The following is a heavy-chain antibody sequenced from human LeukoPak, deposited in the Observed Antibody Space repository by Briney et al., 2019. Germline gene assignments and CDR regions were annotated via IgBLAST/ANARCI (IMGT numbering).Heavy chain of an antibody. CDR3: ASMDYSGSWSYHPRVYFDY. J-gene: IGHJ4*02. CDR1: GYSLSSGYY. D-gene: IGHD3-10*01. CDR2: IYHSGST. V-gene: IGHV4-38-2*01. Sequence: SETLSLTCAVSGYSLSSGYYWGWIRQPPGKGLEWIGRIYHSGSTYYNPSLKSRVTISVDTSKNQFSLKLSSVTAADTAVYSCASMDYSGSWSYHPRVYFDYWGQGTLVTVSS.